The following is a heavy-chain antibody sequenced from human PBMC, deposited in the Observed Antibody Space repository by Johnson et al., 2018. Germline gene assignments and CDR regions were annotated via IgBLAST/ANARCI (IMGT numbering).Heavy chain of an antibody. V-gene: IGHV5-51*03. CDR1: GYSFTYYW. D-gene: IGHD4-17*01. J-gene: IGHJ4*02. CDR3: VRRYDYDRLDY. Sequence: VQLQESGAEVKKPGESLRISCKASGYSFTYYWIGWVRQMSGKGLEWMGISYPDDSDTRYTPSFQGQVTMFADKSISTAYLQWSSLTASDTAMYFCVRRYDYDRLDYWGQGTLVTVSS. CDR2: SYPDDSDT.